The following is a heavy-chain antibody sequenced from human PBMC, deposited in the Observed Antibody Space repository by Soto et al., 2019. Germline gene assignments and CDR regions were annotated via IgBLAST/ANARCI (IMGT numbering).Heavy chain of an antibody. D-gene: IGHD7-27*01. CDR1: GWIFTFKY. CDR3: ARSATSGDQHFIDS. V-gene: IGHV1-45*02. J-gene: IGHJ4*02. CDR2: ITPYNGNV. Sequence: QMQLLQSGAAVKKTGSSVKISCKTSGWIFTFKYLHWVRQAHGQGLEWLGWITPYNGNVKYAQHFQDRISLARDNSLTPLFLELRNLRSEDTGLYYCARSATSGDQHFIDSWGQGTLVTVSS.